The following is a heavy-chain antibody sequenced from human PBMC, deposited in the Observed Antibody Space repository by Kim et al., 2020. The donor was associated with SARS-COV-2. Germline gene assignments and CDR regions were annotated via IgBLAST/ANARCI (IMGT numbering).Heavy chain of an antibody. Sequence: SVKVSCKASGGTFSSYAISWVRQAPGQGLEWMGGIIPIFGTANYAQKFQGRVTITADESTSTAYMELSSLRSEDTAVYYCALAVAGNIGTLYYYGMDVWGQGTTVTVSS. J-gene: IGHJ6*02. V-gene: IGHV1-69*13. CDR2: IIPIFGTA. D-gene: IGHD6-19*01. CDR3: ALAVAGNIGTLYYYGMDV. CDR1: GGTFSSYA.